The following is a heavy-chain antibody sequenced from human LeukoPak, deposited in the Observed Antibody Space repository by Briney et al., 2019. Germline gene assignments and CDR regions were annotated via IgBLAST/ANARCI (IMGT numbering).Heavy chain of an antibody. D-gene: IGHD6-13*01. CDR2: ISGSGNST. CDR1: GFTFSTYA. V-gene: IGHV3-23*01. J-gene: IGHJ4*02. Sequence: PGGSLRLSCAAFGFTFSTYAMSWLRQAPGKGLEWVSGISGSGNSTYYADSVRGRFTISRDNSKNTLFLQMTSLRADDTAVYYCAKNDGGGSSWYYYLDYWGQGTLVTVSS. CDR3: AKNDGGGSSWYYYLDY.